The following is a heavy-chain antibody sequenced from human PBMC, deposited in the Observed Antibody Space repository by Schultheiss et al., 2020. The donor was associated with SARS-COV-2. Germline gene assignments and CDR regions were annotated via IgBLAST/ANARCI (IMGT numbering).Heavy chain of an antibody. CDR3: TAESDFWSGYFPYGDY. J-gene: IGHJ4*02. CDR1: GFTFSNAW. Sequence: GESLKISCAASGFTFSNAWMSWVRQAPGKGLEWVGRIKSKTDGGTTDYAAPVKGRFTISRDDSKNTLYLQMNSLKTEDTAVYYCTAESDFWSGYFPYGDYWGQGTLVTVSS. V-gene: IGHV3-15*01. D-gene: IGHD3-3*01. CDR2: IKSKTDGGTT.